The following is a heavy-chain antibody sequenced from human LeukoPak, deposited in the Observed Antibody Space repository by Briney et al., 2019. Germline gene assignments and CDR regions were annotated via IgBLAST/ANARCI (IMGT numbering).Heavy chain of an antibody. CDR2: VSGGADST. CDR3: ARTTMVRGAGDRFDP. J-gene: IGHJ5*02. V-gene: IGHV3-23*01. CDR1: GFTFSNYA. D-gene: IGHD3-10*01. Sequence: GGSLRLSCAASGFTFSNYAMSWVRQAPGKGLEWVSAVSGGADSTYYADSVKGRFTISRDNSRNTVSLQMSSLRAEDTAVYYCARTTMVRGAGDRFDPWGQGTLVTVSS.